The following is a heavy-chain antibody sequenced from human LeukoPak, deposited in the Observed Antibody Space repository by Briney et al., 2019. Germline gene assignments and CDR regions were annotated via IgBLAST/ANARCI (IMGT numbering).Heavy chain of an antibody. Sequence: SETLSLTCAVYGGSFSGYYWSWIRQPPGKGLEWIGEINHSGSTNYNPSLKSRVTISVDTSKNQFSLKLSSVTAADTAVYYCARGYNWNYFAYWGQGTLVTVSS. J-gene: IGHJ4*02. CDR2: INHSGST. CDR1: GGSFSGYY. CDR3: ARGYNWNYFAY. D-gene: IGHD1-20*01. V-gene: IGHV4-34*01.